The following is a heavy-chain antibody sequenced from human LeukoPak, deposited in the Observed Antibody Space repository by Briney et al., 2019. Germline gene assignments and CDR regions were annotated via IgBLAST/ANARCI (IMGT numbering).Heavy chain of an antibody. D-gene: IGHD3-10*01. J-gene: IGHJ4*02. CDR3: ARTYDSGNYYDY. CDR1: GFTFSDNY. Sequence: GGSLRLSCAASGFTFSDNYMSWIRQAPGKGVEWVSYISGSSSYTNYVDSVKGRFTISRDNAKNSLYLQMNSLRAEDTAVYFCARTYDSGNYYDYWGQGTLVTVSS. V-gene: IGHV3-11*06. CDR2: ISGSSSYT.